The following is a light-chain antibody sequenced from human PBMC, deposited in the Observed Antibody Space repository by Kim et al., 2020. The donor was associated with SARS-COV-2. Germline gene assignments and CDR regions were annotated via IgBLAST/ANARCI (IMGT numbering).Light chain of an antibody. Sequence: SASVGDRVTIPCRASQGISRDLAWYQQKPGNPPKLLIYAASTLQSGVPSRFSGSGSGTDFTLTITSLQPEDFATYSCQQLHTYPLTFGPGTKLEI. V-gene: IGKV1-9*01. CDR1: QGISRD. J-gene: IGKJ2*01. CDR3: QQLHTYPLT. CDR2: AAS.